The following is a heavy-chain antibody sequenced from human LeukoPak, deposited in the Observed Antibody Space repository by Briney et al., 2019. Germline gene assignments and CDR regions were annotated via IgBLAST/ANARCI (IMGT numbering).Heavy chain of an antibody. CDR1: GFTFSTYS. CDR2: ISSASSYI. J-gene: IGHJ6*03. CDR3: ARYCSSSRCLYYYHMDV. V-gene: IGHV3-21*01. Sequence: GGSLRLSCAASGFTFSTYSMNWVRQAPGKGLEWVSSISSASSYIYYADSVKGRFTISRDDAKNSLYLQMNSLRAEDTAAYYCARYCSSSRCLYYYHMDVWGKGTTVTVSS. D-gene: IGHD2-2*01.